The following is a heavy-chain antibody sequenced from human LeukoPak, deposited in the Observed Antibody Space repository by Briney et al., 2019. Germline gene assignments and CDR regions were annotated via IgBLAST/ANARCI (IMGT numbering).Heavy chain of an antibody. CDR3: ARGQEDSGSYSFDY. CDR2: VHFSGAT. CDR1: GVSISSDNY. D-gene: IGHD1-26*01. V-gene: IGHV4-39*01. J-gene: IGHJ4*02. Sequence: SETLSLTCIVSGVSISSDNYWGWIRQSPGKGLELIGSVHFSGATHYNPSLKSRVAITLDTSKNQFSLKLSSVTAADTAVYYCARGQEDSGSYSFDYWGQGTLVTVSS.